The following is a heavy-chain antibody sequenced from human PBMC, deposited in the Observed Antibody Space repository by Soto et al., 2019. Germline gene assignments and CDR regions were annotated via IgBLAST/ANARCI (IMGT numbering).Heavy chain of an antibody. CDR1: GGSISSGGYS. CDR3: ARGPYYYDSSGTAAFDI. V-gene: IGHV4-30-2*01. Sequence: PSETLSLTCAVSGGSISSGGYSWSWIRQPPGKGLEWIGHIYHSGSTYYNPSLKSRVTISVDRSKNQFSLKLSSVTAADTAVYYCARGPYYYDSSGTAAFDIWGQGTMVTVSS. CDR2: IYHSGST. D-gene: IGHD3-22*01. J-gene: IGHJ3*02.